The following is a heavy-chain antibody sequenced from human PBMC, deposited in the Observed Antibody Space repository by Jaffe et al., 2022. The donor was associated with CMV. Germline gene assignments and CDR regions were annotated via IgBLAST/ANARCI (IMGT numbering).Heavy chain of an antibody. J-gene: IGHJ3*02. Sequence: QITLKESGPTVVKPTQTLTLTCNLSGFLLTTNRVGVGWIRQSPGKALEWLAIIYWDGDQRYNPSLSSRLSITKDTSKNQVVLTMGKMDPVDTGTYYCAHRPRYGSTLLGPFDIWGQGTTVTVSS. D-gene: IGHD6-13*01. V-gene: IGHV2-5*02. CDR1: GFLLTTNRVG. CDR2: IYWDGDQ. CDR3: AHRPRYGSTLLGPFDI.